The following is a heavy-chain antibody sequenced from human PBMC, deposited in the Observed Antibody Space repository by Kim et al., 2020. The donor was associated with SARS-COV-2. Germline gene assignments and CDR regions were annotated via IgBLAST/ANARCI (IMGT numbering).Heavy chain of an antibody. CDR3: ARQTRYYDSLTGQNRHAFDI. CDR1: GGSISSSSYY. CDR2: IYYSGST. Sequence: SETLSLTCTVSGGSISSSSYYWGWIRQPPGKGLEWIGSIYYSGSTYYNPSLKSRVTISVDTSKNQFSLKLSSVTAADTAVYYCARQTRYYDSLTGQNRHAFDIWGQGTMVTVSS. D-gene: IGHD3-9*01. J-gene: IGHJ3*02. V-gene: IGHV4-39*01.